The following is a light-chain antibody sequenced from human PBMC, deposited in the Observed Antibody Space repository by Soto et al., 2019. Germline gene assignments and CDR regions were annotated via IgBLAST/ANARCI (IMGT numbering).Light chain of an antibody. CDR2: KAS. CDR1: QTISTW. CDR3: QQYNSYPWT. Sequence: DIQMTQSPSTLSASVGDRVTITCRASQTISTWLAWYQQKPGKAPNLLIYKASNLESGVPSRFSGSGSGTEFNLTISSLQPDDFATYHCQQYNSYPWTFGQGTKVEIK. J-gene: IGKJ1*01. V-gene: IGKV1-5*03.